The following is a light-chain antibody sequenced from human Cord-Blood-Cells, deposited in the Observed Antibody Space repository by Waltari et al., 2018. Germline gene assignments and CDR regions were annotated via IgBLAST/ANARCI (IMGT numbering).Light chain of an antibody. Sequence: QSALTQPASVSGSPGQSITISGTGTTCDVGRYNLFSWYQQHPGKAPKLRIYEGSKRPSGVSNRFSGSKSGNTASLTISGLQAEDEADYYCCSYAGSSTYVFGTGTKVTVL. J-gene: IGLJ1*01. CDR2: EGS. CDR1: TCDVGRYNL. V-gene: IGLV2-23*01. CDR3: CSYAGSSTYV.